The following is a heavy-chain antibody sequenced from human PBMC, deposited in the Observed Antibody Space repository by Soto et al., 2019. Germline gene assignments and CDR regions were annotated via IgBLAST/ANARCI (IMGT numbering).Heavy chain of an antibody. CDR1: GDSVSSKNAA. CDR3: TRALSGSYDS. D-gene: IGHD1-26*01. V-gene: IGHV6-1*01. CDR2: TYYRSKWST. Sequence: SQTLSLPCAISGDSVSSKNAAWNWIRQSPSRGLEWLGRTYYRSKWSTDYAVSVKSRITINPDTSKNQFSLQLNSVTPEDTAVYYCTRALSGSYDSWGPGTLVTVSS. J-gene: IGHJ5*01.